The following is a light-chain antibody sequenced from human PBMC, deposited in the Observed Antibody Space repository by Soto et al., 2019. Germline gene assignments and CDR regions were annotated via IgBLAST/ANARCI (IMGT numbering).Light chain of an antibody. CDR1: QSVSSSY. CDR3: QEYGSART. J-gene: IGKJ1*01. V-gene: IGKV3-20*01. CDR2: GAA. Sequence: EMVLTQSPGTLSLSPGERATLSCRASQSVSSSYLAWYQQKPGQAPRLLIYGAASSAAGIPGMFSGRGSGTYFTITISRLNPEDFAVYYCQEYGSARTFGQGTKVEIK.